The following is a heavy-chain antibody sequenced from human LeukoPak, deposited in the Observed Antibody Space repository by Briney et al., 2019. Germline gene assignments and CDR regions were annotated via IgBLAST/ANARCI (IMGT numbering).Heavy chain of an antibody. CDR1: GFSFINYW. J-gene: IGHJ4*02. V-gene: IGHV3-7*01. D-gene: IGHD6-6*01. Sequence: GGSLRLSCAASGFSFINYWMSWVHQAPGKGLEWVANINQDGSVKYYVDSVKGRFTISRDNTKKSLYLHMNSLRGEDTAVYYCARIGYSSSSFDYWGQGTLVTVSS. CDR2: INQDGSVK. CDR3: ARIGYSSSSFDY.